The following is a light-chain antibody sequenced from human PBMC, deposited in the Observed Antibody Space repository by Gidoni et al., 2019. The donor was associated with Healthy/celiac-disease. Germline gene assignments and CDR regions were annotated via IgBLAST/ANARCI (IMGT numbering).Light chain of an antibody. V-gene: IGKV1-39*01. Sequence: DIQMTQSPSSLSASVGDRVTITCRASQSISNYLNWYQQKPGKAPKLLIYAASSLQSGVPSRFSGGGSGTDFTLTISSLQPEDFATYYCQQSYSTPTTFGQGTKVEIK. CDR1: QSISNY. J-gene: IGKJ1*01. CDR2: AAS. CDR3: QQSYSTPTT.